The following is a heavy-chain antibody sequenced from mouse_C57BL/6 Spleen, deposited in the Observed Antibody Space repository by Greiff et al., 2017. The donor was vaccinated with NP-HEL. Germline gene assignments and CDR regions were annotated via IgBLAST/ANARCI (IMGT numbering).Heavy chain of an antibody. V-gene: IGHV1-9*01. J-gene: IGHJ2*01. CDR3: TNSIYCGKGNFDY. CDR2: ILPGSGST. D-gene: IGHD2-1*01. CDR1: GYTFTGYW. Sequence: QVQLQQSGAELMKPGASVKLSCKATGYTFTGYWIEWVKQRPGHGLEWIGEILPGSGSTNYYEKFKGKATFTANTSSYTAYMQLSSLTNEDSAIDYGTNSIYCGKGNFDYWGQGTTLTVSS.